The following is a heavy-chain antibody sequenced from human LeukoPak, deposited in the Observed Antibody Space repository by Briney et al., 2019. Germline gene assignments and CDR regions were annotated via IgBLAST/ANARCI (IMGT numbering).Heavy chain of an antibody. Sequence: SETLSLTCTVFGGSISSGGYYWSCIRQHPGKDLEWIRYIYYSGSTYYNPTLKSQVTISVDTSKNQYPPKLSAVTAADTAVYYSSRRYYSDSSGDAFDIWGQGTMVTVSS. CDR2: IYYSGST. CDR3: SRRYYSDSSGDAFDI. V-gene: IGHV4-31*01. D-gene: IGHD3-22*01. J-gene: IGHJ3*02. CDR1: GGSISSGGYY.